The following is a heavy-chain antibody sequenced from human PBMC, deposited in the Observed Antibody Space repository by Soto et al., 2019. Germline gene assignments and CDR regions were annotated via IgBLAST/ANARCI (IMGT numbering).Heavy chain of an antibody. CDR2: IYHTVGT. V-gene: IGHV4-38-2*02. J-gene: IGHJ4*02. D-gene: IGHD6-13*01. CDR3: AREHRPGLAEY. Sequence: SETLSLTCVVSGASIRSGYYFGSVLQPPGKGLEWIGSIYHTVGTYDNPSLRSRVTISVDTSKNQFSVSLNSVTAADTAVYRCAREHRPGLAEYWGQGTLVTVST. CDR1: GASIRSGYY.